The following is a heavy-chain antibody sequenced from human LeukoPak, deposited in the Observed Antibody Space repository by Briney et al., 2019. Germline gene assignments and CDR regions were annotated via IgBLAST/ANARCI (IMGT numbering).Heavy chain of an antibody. J-gene: IGHJ3*02. CDR3: ARDSQYCSSGSCSPGASDI. CDR1: GFTVSSNY. CDR2: IYSGGRT. V-gene: IGHV3-53*01. Sequence: PGGSLRLSCAASGFTVSSNYMSWVRQAPGKGLEWVSFIYSGGRTDYADSVKGRFTISRDTPKNTVYLQMNSLRVEDTAVYYCARDSQYCSSGSCSPGASDIWGQGTMVT. D-gene: IGHD2-15*01.